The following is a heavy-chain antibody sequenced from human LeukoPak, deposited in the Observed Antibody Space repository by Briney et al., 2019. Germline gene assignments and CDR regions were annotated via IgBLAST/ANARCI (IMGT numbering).Heavy chain of an antibody. CDR1: GFNPRHYR. Sequence: GGSLRLSCETYGFNPRHYRMTWVRQAPGQGLEWVANVKADGSEIYYVDSVKGRFTISRDNAGNSLYLQMNSLRVEDTALYYCARSNYDLLTGFLYWGQGALVTVFS. J-gene: IGHJ4*02. D-gene: IGHD3-9*01. V-gene: IGHV3-7*01. CDR3: ARSNYDLLTGFLY. CDR2: VKADGSEI.